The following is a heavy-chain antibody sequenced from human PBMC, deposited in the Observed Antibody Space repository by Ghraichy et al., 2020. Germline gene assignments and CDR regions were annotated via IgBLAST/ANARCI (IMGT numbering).Heavy chain of an antibody. CDR1: GFTFGFTFSSST. D-gene: IGHD2/OR15-2a*01. Sequence: GESQNISCAASGFTFGFTFSSSTMIWARQAPGKGLEWVSGIGGNGGGTYYADSVKGRFTISRDNSKNTVYLQMNSLRAEDTAIYYCAREGKNFDCWGQGTLVTVSS. CDR3: AREGKNFDC. V-gene: IGHV3-23*01. J-gene: IGHJ4*02. CDR2: IGGNGGGT.